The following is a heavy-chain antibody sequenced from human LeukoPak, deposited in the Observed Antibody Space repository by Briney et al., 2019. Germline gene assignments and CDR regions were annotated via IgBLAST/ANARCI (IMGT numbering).Heavy chain of an antibody. Sequence: GGTLRLSCAASGFNLASYMLNWVRQAPGKGLEWVSSISSTGSYIYYADSVKGRFTISRDNPGNVFYLQMDSLRAEGAAVYYCTRVAQSGPTGWFDPWGQGTLVTVSS. J-gene: IGHJ5*02. CDR2: ISSTGSYI. CDR1: GFNLASYM. V-gene: IGHV3-21*01. CDR3: TRVAQSGPTGWFDP. D-gene: IGHD1-1*01.